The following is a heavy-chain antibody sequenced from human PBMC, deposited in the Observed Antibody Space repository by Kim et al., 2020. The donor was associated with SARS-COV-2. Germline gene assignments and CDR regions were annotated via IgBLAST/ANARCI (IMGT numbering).Heavy chain of an antibody. Sequence: GGSLRLSCAASGFTFSNAWMSWVRQAPGKGLEWVGRIKSKTDGGTTDYAAPVKGRFTISRDDSKNTLYLQMNSLKTEDTAVYYCTTVSSSWYGYYFDYWGQGTLVTVSS. D-gene: IGHD6-13*01. CDR1: GFTFSNAW. V-gene: IGHV3-15*01. CDR2: IKSKTDGGTT. J-gene: IGHJ4*02. CDR3: TTVSSSWYGYYFDY.